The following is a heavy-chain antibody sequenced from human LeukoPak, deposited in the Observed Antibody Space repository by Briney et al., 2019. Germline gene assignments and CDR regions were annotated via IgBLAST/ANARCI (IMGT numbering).Heavy chain of an antibody. CDR3: ARGRGDR. Sequence: GGSLRLSCAASGFTFSSHWMNWVRQAPGKGLEWVASINQGGSDKYYADSVKGRFTISRDNAKNSLYLQMNSLRAEDTAVHYCARGRGDRWGQGTLVTVSS. J-gene: IGHJ5*02. CDR1: GFTFSSHW. V-gene: IGHV3-7*01. CDR2: INQGGSDK.